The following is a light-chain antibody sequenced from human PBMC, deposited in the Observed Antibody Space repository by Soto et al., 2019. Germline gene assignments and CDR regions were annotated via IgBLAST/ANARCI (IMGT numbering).Light chain of an antibody. Sequence: VMTESPATLSVSPGEWATLCCRASPSVSTALAWYQQIPGQAPRLLSSGASTRATGNPARFSGSGSRTEFTLTISSLQSEDIVSYYWQQYDSWPYTFCPGSKVHFK. J-gene: IGKJ3*01. CDR2: GAS. CDR1: PSVSTA. CDR3: QQYDSWPYT. V-gene: IGKV3-15*01.